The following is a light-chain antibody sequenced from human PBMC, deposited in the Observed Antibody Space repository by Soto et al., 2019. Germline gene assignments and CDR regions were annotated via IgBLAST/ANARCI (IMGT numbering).Light chain of an antibody. V-gene: IGKV3-15*01. J-gene: IGKJ2*01. CDR2: RAS. Sequence: EIVMTQSPATLSVSPGERATLSCRARQSVSSNLAWYQQKPGQAPRLLIYRASTRATGIPARFSGSGSGRGFTPAISILQSEDFAVYYCQQYNNWPPMYTFGQGTKLEMK. CDR1: QSVSSN. CDR3: QQYNNWPPMYT.